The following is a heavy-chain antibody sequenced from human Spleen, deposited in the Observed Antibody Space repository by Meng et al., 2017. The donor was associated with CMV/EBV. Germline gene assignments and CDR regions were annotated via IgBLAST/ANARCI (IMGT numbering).Heavy chain of an antibody. CDR2: ISSSSSYI. D-gene: IGHD3-10*01. CDR1: GFTFSSYS. V-gene: IGHV3-21*01. J-gene: IGHJ4*02. CDR3: ARSLITMVRGGLDY. Sequence: EVQLVESGGXLVKPGGSLSVSGAASGFTFSSYSMNWVRQAPGKGLEWVSSISSSSSYIYYADSVKGRFTISRDNAKNSLYLQMNSLRAEDTAVYYCARSLITMVRGGLDYWGQGTLVTVSS.